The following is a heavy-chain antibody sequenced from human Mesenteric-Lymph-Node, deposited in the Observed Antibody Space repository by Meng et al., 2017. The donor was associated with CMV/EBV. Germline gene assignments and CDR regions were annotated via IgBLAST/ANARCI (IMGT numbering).Heavy chain of an antibody. J-gene: IGHJ4*02. CDR2: IYNSGST. D-gene: IGHD4-17*01. CDR3: ARDVLRSSFDY. Sequence: CTVSGGSISSGGYYWSWIRQHPGRGLEWIGYIYNSGSTYYNPSLKSRVTISSDTFKNQFSLKLSSVTAADTAVYYCARDVLRSSFDYWGQGTLVTVSS. V-gene: IGHV4-31*03. CDR1: GGSISSGGYY.